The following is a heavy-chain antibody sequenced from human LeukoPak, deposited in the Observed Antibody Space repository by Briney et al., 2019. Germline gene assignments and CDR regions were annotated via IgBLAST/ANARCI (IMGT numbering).Heavy chain of an antibody. V-gene: IGHV3-30*18. CDR3: AKDLGYSGGSADY. CDR2: ISYDGSNK. CDR1: GFTFSSYG. D-gene: IGHD6-19*01. J-gene: IGHJ4*02. Sequence: GGSLRLSCAASGFTFSSYGMHWVRQAPGKGLEWVAVISYDGSNKYYADSVKGRFTISRDNSKNTLYLQMNSLRAEDTAVYYCAKDLGYSGGSADYWGQGTLVTVSS.